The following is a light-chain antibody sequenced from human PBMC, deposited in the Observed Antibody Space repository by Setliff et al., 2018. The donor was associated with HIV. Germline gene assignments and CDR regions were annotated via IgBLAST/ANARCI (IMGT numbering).Light chain of an antibody. CDR1: QSVLYSSDNKNY. J-gene: IGKJ1*01. V-gene: IGKV4-1*01. CDR2: WAS. Sequence: DIVMTQSPDSLAVSLGERATINCKSSQSVLYSSDNKNYLAWYQQKPGQPPKLLIYWASTRESGVPDRFSGSGSGTDFTLTISNLQAEDVAVYYCQQYYSTSGTFGQGTKV. CDR3: QQYYSTSGT.